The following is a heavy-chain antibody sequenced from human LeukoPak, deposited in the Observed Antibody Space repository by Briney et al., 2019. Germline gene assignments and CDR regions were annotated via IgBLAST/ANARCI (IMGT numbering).Heavy chain of an antibody. CDR2: IYYSGST. Sequence: PSETLSLTCTVSGGSISSGGYSWSWIRQHPGKGLEWIVYIYYSGSTYYNPSLKSRVTISVDTSKNQFSLKLSSVTAADTAVYYCARGDFWSGDYYYGMDVWGQGTTATVSS. V-gene: IGHV4-31*03. D-gene: IGHD3-3*01. CDR3: ARGDFWSGDYYYGMDV. J-gene: IGHJ6*02. CDR1: GGSISSGGYS.